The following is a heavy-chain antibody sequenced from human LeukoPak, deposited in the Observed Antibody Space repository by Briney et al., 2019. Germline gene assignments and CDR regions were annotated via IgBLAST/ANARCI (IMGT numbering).Heavy chain of an antibody. V-gene: IGHV1-18*01. CDR1: GYTFTSYG. J-gene: IGHJ1*01. D-gene: IGHD1-26*01. Sequence: SVKVSCKASGYTFTSYGISWVRQAPGQGLEWMGWISGYNGNTKYAQRFQGRVTMTTDTSTSTVYMDLRSLRSDDTAMYFCARDRVQIVGASSVYFQYWGQGTLVTVSS. CDR3: ARDRVQIVGASSVYFQY. CDR2: ISGYNGNT.